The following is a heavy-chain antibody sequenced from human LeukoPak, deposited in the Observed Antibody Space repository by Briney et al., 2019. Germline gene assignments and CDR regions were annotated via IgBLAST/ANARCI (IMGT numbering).Heavy chain of an antibody. D-gene: IGHD1-26*01. V-gene: IGHV3-7*05. CDR1: GFSFNTYS. CDR3: AIIAGAGDTFDY. J-gene: IGHJ4*02. CDR2: IQQDGSQK. Sequence: GGSLRLSCAASGFSFNTYSMNWVRQAPGKGLEWVANIQQDGSQKHYVDSVKGRFTISRDSAHNSLYLQMNSLRAEDTAVYYCAIIAGAGDTFDYWGQGTLVTVSS.